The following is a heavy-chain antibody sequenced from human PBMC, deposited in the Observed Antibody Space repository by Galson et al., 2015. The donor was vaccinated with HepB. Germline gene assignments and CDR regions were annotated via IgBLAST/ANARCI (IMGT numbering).Heavy chain of an antibody. CDR3: AREEWLTTRGLAGGMDV. D-gene: IGHD6-19*01. Sequence: QSGAAVKKPGESLKISCKGSGYSFTSYWIGWGRQMPGKRLEWMGIIYPGDSDTRYRPSVQGQVTISADKSINTAYLQWSSLNASDIAMYYCAREEWLTTRGLAGGMDVWGQGTTVTVSS. CDR1: GYSFTSYW. CDR2: IYPGDSDT. J-gene: IGHJ6*02. V-gene: IGHV5-51*03.